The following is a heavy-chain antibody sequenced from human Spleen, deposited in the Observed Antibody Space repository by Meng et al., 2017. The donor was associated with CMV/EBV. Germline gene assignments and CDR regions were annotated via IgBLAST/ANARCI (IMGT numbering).Heavy chain of an antibody. CDR1: GFTFDDYT. Sequence: SCAASGFTFDDYTMHWVRQAPGKGLEWVSLISWDGGSTYYANSVKGRFTISRDNSKNSLYLQMNSLRTEDTALYYCAKDNPNSYAFDYWGQGTLVTVSS. J-gene: IGHJ4*02. D-gene: IGHD5-18*01. CDR2: ISWDGGST. CDR3: AKDNPNSYAFDY. V-gene: IGHV3-43*01.